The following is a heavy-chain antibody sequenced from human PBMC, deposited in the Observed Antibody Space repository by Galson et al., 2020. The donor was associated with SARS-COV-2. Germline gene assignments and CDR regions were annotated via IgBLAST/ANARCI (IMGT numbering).Heavy chain of an antibody. CDR2: ISGSGGST. D-gene: IGHD6-6*01. J-gene: IGHJ5*02. CDR1: GFTFSSYA. V-gene: IGHV3-23*01. CDR3: AKVEGAARPRNNWFDP. Sequence: GESLKISCAASGFTFSSYAMSWVRQAPGKGLEWVSAISGSGGSTYYADSVKGRFTISRDNSKNTLYLQMNSLRAEDTAVYYCAKVEGAARPRNNWFDPWGQGTLVTVSS.